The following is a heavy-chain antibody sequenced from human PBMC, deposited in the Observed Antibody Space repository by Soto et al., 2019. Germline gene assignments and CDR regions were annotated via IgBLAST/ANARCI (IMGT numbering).Heavy chain of an antibody. CDR1: GFTVSSYA. CDR2: ISYDGSNK. CDR3: SGYYGDAFDI. D-gene: IGHD3-22*01. V-gene: IGHV3-30-3*01. J-gene: IGHJ3*02. Sequence: GGSLRPSCAASGFTVSSYAMHWVRQAPGKGLEWVAVISYDGSNKYYADSVKGRFTISRDNSKNTLYLQLISLRAEDTAVYYCSGYYGDAFDIWGQGTMVT.